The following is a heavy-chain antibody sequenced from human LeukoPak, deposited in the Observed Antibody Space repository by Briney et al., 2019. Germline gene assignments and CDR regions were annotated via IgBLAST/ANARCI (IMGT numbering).Heavy chain of an antibody. D-gene: IGHD3-3*01. CDR2: IIPIFGTA. Sequence: SVKVSCKASGGTFSSYAISWVRQAPGQGLEWMGGIIPIFGTANYAQKFQGRVTITADESTSTAYMELSSLRSEDTAVYYCARARDSPRRFLENWFDPWGQGTLVTASS. J-gene: IGHJ5*02. CDR1: GGTFSSYA. V-gene: IGHV1-69*13. CDR3: ARARDSPRRFLENWFDP.